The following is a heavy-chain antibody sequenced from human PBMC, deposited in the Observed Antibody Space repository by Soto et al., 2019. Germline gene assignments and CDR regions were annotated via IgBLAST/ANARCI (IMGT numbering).Heavy chain of an antibody. D-gene: IGHD1-1*01. CDR2: IYPGDSDT. Sequence: PGESLKISCKGSGYSFTSYWIGWVRQMPGKGLEWMGIIYPGDSDTRYSPSFQGQVTISADKSISTAYLQWSSLKASDTAMYYCXRHAGLEPDYYYYGMDVWGQGTTVTVSS. CDR3: XRHAGLEPDYYYYGMDV. V-gene: IGHV5-51*01. CDR1: GYSFTSYW. J-gene: IGHJ6*02.